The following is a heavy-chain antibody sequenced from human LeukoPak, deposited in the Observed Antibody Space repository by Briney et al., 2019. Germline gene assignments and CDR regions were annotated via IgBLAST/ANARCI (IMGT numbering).Heavy chain of an antibody. J-gene: IGHJ4*02. D-gene: IGHD3-22*01. CDR2: INRSGST. CDR3: ARGLKGSGYYYRLFDY. V-gene: IGHV4-34*01. CDR1: GGSFRGYY. Sequence: SETLSLTCAVYGGSFRGYYWSWIRQPPGKGLEWIGEINRSGSTNYNPSLKSRVTISVDTSKNQFSLKLSSVTAADTAVYYCARGLKGSGYYYRLFDYWGQGTLVTVSS.